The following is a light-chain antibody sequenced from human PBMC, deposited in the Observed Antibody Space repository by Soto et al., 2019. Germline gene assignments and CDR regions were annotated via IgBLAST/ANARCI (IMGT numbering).Light chain of an antibody. CDR3: QQYTSYST. V-gene: IGKV1-5*03. CDR2: QAS. CDR1: QSISNW. Sequence: DIQMTQSPSTLSAFVGDRVTITCRASQSISNWLAWYQQKPGKAPKLLMYQASTLESGVPSRFSGSGSGTEFTLTFSSLQPDDFATYYCQQYTSYSTFGQGTKVEVK. J-gene: IGKJ1*01.